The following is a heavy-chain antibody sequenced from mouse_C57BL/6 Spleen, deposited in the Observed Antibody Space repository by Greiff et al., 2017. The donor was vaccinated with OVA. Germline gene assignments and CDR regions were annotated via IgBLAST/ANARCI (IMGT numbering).Heavy chain of an antibody. V-gene: IGHV5-17*01. CDR3: ARPLTGSLHWYFDV. CDR1: GFTFSDYG. Sequence: EVKLMESGGGLVKPGGSLKLSCAASGFTFSDYGMHWVRQAPEKGLEWVAYISSGSSTIYYADTVKGRFTISRDNAKNTLCLQMTSRRSEDTAMYYCARPLTGSLHWYFDVWGTGTTVTVSS. D-gene: IGHD4-1*01. CDR2: ISSGSSTI. J-gene: IGHJ1*03.